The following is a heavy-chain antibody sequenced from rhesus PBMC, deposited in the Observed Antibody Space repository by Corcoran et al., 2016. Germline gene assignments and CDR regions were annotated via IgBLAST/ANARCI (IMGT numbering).Heavy chain of an antibody. D-gene: IGHD2-39*02. J-gene: IGHJ4*01. CDR3: AKVRGDYCSGGVCYLDY. Sequence: EVQLVESGGGLAQPGGSLRLSGGASGFTFSRSGTFWVRQAPGTGWEWFAAIRSGGVGTYYGASVKGRFTISRDNSKNTLSLQMNSLRAEDTAVYYCAKVRGDYCSGGVCYLDYWGQGVLVTVSS. CDR1: GFTFSRSG. CDR2: IRSGGVGT. V-gene: IGHV3S25*01.